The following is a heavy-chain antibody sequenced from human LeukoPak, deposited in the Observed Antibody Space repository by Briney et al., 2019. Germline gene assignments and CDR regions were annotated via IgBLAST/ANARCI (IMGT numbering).Heavy chain of an antibody. V-gene: IGHV1-2*02. Sequence: AASVKVSCKASGYTFTGYYMHWVRQAPGQGLEWMGWINPNSGGTDYAQKFQGRVTMTRDTSISTAYMEVSRLRSDDTAVYYCARDYYDSSGYSRFDPWGQGTLVTVSP. CDR3: ARDYYDSSGYSRFDP. CDR2: INPNSGGT. D-gene: IGHD3-22*01. J-gene: IGHJ5*02. CDR1: GYTFTGYY.